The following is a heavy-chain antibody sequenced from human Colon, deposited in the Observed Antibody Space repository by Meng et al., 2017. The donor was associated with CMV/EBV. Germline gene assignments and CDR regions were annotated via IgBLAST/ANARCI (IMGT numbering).Heavy chain of an antibody. CDR2: ISSNGDST. CDR1: GSSISSGYY. CDR3: AIESGSSGRAGYFGY. D-gene: IGHD6-25*01. Sequence: GGSLRLSCSVSGSSISSGYYWGWIRQSPGKGLEYVSAISSNGDSTYYADSVKGRFIISRDNSKNTLYLQMDSLRVEDMAVYHCAIESGSSGRAGYFGYWGQGTLVTVSS. V-gene: IGHV3-64*02. J-gene: IGHJ4*02.